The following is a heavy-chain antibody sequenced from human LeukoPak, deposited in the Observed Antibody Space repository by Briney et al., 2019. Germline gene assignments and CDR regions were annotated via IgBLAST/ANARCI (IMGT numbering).Heavy chain of an antibody. V-gene: IGHV3-30*02. J-gene: IGHJ3*02. CDR1: GFSFNNYG. CDR2: IRFDGTNT. Sequence: GGSLRLSCAASGFSFNNYGMHWVRQAPSKGLEWVAFIRFDGTNTYYADSLKGRFTISRDNSKNTLYLQMNSLRAEDTAVYYCAKDRNDYFWGSYTPAFDIWGQGTMVTVSS. CDR3: AKDRNDYFWGSYTPAFDI. D-gene: IGHD3-16*01.